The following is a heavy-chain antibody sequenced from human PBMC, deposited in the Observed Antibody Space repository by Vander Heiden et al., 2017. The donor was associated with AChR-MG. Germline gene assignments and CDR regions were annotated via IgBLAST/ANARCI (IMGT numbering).Heavy chain of an antibody. Sequence: QVQLVQSGAEVKKPGSSVKVSCKASGGTFSSYAISWVRQAPGQGLEWMGGIIPIFGTANYAQKFQGRVTITADESTSTAYMELSSLRSEDTAVYYCARDPNYYDSSGYYNGTDCWGQGTLVTVSS. D-gene: IGHD3-22*01. J-gene: IGHJ4*02. CDR3: ARDPNYYDSSGYYNGTDC. CDR1: GGTFSSYA. CDR2: IIPIFGTA. V-gene: IGHV1-69*01.